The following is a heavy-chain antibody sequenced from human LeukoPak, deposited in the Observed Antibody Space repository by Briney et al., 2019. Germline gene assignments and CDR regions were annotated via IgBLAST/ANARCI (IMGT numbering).Heavy chain of an antibody. D-gene: IGHD2-2*02. CDR2: ISIIGGST. CDR1: GFTFSSYA. Sequence: PGGSLRLSCATSGFTFSSYAMTWVRQAPGKGLEWVSAISIIGGSTYYADSVKGRFTISRDNSKDTLFLQLNSLTAADTAMYFCAKASVAIPQYCNSWGQGTLVTVSS. J-gene: IGHJ5*02. CDR3: AKASVAIPQYCNS. V-gene: IGHV3-23*01.